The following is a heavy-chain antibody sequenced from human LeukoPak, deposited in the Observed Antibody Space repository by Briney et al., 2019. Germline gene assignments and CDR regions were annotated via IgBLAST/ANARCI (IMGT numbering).Heavy chain of an antibody. CDR3: VRLAVATTQGFDY. CDR2: TYYRSKWYN. Sequence: SQTLSLTCAISGDSVSSNSVAWVWIRQSPSRGLEWLGRTYYRSKWYNDYAVSVKSRVTINPDTSKNRFSLHLNSVTPEDTAVYYCVRLAVATTQGFDYWGQGTLVTVS. D-gene: IGHD5-12*01. J-gene: IGHJ4*02. CDR1: GDSVSSNSVA. V-gene: IGHV6-1*01.